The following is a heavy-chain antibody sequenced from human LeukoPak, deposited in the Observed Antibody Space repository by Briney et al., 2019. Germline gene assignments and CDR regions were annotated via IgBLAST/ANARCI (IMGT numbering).Heavy chain of an antibody. V-gene: IGHV1-3*01. Sequence: ASVKVSCKASGYTFTSYAMHWVRQAPGQRLEWMGWINAGNGNTKYSQKFQGRVTITRDTSASTAYMELSSLRSEDTAVYYCARMAAAGRSNGDYWGQGTLVTVSS. CDR2: INAGNGNT. CDR3: ARMAAAGRSNGDY. J-gene: IGHJ4*02. D-gene: IGHD6-13*01. CDR1: GYTFTSYA.